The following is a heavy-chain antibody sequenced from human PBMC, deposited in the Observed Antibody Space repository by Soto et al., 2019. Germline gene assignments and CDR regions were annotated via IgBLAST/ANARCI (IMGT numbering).Heavy chain of an antibody. CDR3: ARQGDMAATPADAFDI. CDR1: GKTFSNHW. Sequence: PGESLKISCKVSGKTFSNHWIAWVRQMPGKGLEWMGIIYPGDSDARYSPSFAGPVTISVDKSITTAYLHWISLEASDSAMYYCARQGDMAATPADAFDIWGQGTMVTVS. CDR2: IYPGDSDA. D-gene: IGHD6-19*01. J-gene: IGHJ3*02. V-gene: IGHV5-51*01.